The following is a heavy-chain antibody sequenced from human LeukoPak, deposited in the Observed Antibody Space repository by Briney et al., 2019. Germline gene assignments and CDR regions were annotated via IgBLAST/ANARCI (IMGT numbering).Heavy chain of an antibody. V-gene: IGHV3-23*01. CDR3: VARAGGFRHFDY. CDR2: IRDSVGKT. J-gene: IGHJ4*02. D-gene: IGHD3-10*01. CDR1: VFIFSNYA. Sequence: GGSATLSCAPSVFIFSNYAVRWVRQAPGKGRGWLLGIRDSVGKTDSADSVRGRFTISRDNSKGKVYLQMNSLRAEDTAVYYCVARAGGFRHFDYWGEGTLVTVS.